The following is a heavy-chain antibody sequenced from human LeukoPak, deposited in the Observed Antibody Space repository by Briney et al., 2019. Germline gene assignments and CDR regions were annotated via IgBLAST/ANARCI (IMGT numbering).Heavy chain of an antibody. CDR3: ARFGSSPLAYYGMDV. CDR2: IYPGDSDT. V-gene: IGHV5-51*01. J-gene: IGHJ6*02. CDR1: GYSFTSYW. Sequence: GESLKISCKGSGYSFTSYWIGWVRQMPAKDLEWMGIIYPGDSDTRYTPSFQGQVTISADKSISTAYLQWSSLKASDTAMYYCARFGSSPLAYYGMDVWGQGTTVTVSS. D-gene: IGHD6-13*01.